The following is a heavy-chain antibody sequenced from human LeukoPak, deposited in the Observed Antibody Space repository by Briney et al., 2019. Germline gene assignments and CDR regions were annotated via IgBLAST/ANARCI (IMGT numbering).Heavy chain of an antibody. CDR2: ISWNSGSI. D-gene: IGHD6-13*01. Sequence: PGGSLRLSCAASGFTFDDYAMHWVRQAPGKGLEWVSGISWNSGSIGYADSVKGRFTISRDNAKNSLYLQMNSLRAEDMASYYCAKASAAASFDYWGQGTLVTVSS. CDR3: AKASAAASFDY. CDR1: GFTFDDYA. J-gene: IGHJ4*02. V-gene: IGHV3-9*03.